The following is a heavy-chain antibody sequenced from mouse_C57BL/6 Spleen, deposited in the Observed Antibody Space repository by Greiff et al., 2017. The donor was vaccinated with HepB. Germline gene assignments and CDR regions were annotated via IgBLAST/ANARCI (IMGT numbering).Heavy chain of an antibody. CDR3: ASMGYYGSSYDAY. CDR2: IYPRSGNT. D-gene: IGHD1-1*01. Sequence: QVQLQQSGAELARPGASVKLSCKASGYTFTSYGISWVKQRTGQGLEWIGEIYPRSGNTYYNEKFKGKATLTAYKSSSTAYMELRSLTSEDSAVYFCASMGYYGSSYDAYWGQGTLVTVSA. CDR1: GYTFTSYG. V-gene: IGHV1-81*01. J-gene: IGHJ3*01.